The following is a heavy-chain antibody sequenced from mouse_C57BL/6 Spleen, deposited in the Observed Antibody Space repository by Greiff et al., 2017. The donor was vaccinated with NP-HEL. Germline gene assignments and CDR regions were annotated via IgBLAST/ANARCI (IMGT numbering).Heavy chain of an antibody. D-gene: IGHD2-2*01. CDR2: ISYDGSN. Sequence: VQLQQSGPGLVKPSQSLSLTCSVTGYSITSGYYWNWLRQFPGNKLEWMGYISYDGSNNYNPSLKNRISITRDTSKNQFFLKLNSVTTEDTATYYCARDEGVTTPSWFAYWGQGTLVTVSA. CDR3: ARDEGVTTPSWFAY. V-gene: IGHV3-6*01. CDR1: GYSITSGYY. J-gene: IGHJ3*01.